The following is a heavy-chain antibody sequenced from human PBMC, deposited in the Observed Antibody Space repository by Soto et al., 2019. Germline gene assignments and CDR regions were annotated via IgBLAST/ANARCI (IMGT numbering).Heavy chain of an antibody. V-gene: IGHV3-49*03. J-gene: IGHJ6*02. CDR2: IRSKAYGGTT. CDR1: GFTFGDYA. D-gene: IGHD3-3*01. Sequence: PGGSLRLSCTASGFTFGDYAMSWFRQAPGKGLEWVGFIRSKAYGGTTEYAASVKGRFTISRDDSKSIAYLQMNSLKTEDTAVYYCTRVPCRDFWSGYYGSRYYYGMDVWGQGTTVTVSS. CDR3: TRVPCRDFWSGYYGSRYYYGMDV.